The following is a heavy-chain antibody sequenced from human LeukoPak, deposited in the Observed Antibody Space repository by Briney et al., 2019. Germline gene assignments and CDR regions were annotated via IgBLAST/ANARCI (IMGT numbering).Heavy chain of an antibody. Sequence: SQTLSLTCSVSGGSISSGDYDWSWIRQHPGKGLEWIGHIDDSDNTYHNPSLKSRVTISVDTSKNQFSLKLSSVTAADTAVYYCARVAAAGDTPLGYYYYYGMDVWGQGTTVTVSS. V-gene: IGHV4-31*03. CDR2: IDDSDNT. J-gene: IGHJ6*02. D-gene: IGHD6-13*01. CDR3: ARVAAAGDTPLGYYYYYGMDV. CDR1: GGSISSGDYD.